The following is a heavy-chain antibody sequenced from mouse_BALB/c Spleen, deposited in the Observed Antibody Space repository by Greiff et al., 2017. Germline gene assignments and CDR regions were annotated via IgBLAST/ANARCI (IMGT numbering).Heavy chain of an antibody. D-gene: IGHD2-10*01. V-gene: IGHV14-3*02. Sequence: EVQLQQSGAELVKPGASVKLSCTASGFNIKDTYMHWVKQRPEQGLEWIGWIDPENGNTIYDPKFQGKASITADTSSNTAYLQLSSLTSEDTAVYYCARTTSYYGNYVDYWGQGTTLTVSS. CDR1: GFNIKDTY. J-gene: IGHJ2*01. CDR2: IDPENGNT. CDR3: ARTTSYYGNYVDY.